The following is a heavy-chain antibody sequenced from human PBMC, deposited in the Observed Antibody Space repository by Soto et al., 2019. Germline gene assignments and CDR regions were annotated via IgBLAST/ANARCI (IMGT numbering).Heavy chain of an antibody. CDR3: AKDLSVDIVVVVAVTGFDP. CDR1: GFTFSSYG. D-gene: IGHD2-15*01. J-gene: IGHJ5*02. Sequence: GGSLRLSCAASGFTFSSYGMHWVRQAPGKGLEWVAVIWYDGSNKYYADSVKGRFTISRDNSKNTLYLQMNSLRAEDTAVYYCAKDLSVDIVVVVAVTGFDPWGQGTLVTVSS. CDR2: IWYDGSNK. V-gene: IGHV3-33*06.